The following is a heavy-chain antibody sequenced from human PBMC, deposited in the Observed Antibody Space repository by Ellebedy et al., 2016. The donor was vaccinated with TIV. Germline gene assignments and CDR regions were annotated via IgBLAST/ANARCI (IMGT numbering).Heavy chain of an antibody. CDR3: ARFVDGDYEDY. V-gene: IGHV1-18*04. J-gene: IGHJ4*02. CDR2: ISGYNGNT. CDR1: GYTFTNYG. D-gene: IGHD4-17*01. Sequence: AASVKVSCKASGYTFTNYGISWVRQAPGQGLEWMGWISGYNGNTYSAQKLQGRVTMTTDTSTSTAYMELRSLRSDDTAVYYCARFVDGDYEDYWGQGAPVTVSS.